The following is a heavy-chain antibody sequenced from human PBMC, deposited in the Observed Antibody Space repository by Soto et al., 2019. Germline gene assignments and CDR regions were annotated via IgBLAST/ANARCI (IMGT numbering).Heavy chain of an antibody. D-gene: IGHD2-15*01. CDR1: GGPISSGDYY. CDR3: AKRPKWSPEYYYGMDV. V-gene: IGHV4-30-4*08. J-gene: IGHJ6*02. Sequence: PSETLSLTCTVSGGPISSGDYYWTWIRQHPGKGLEWIGYISNSGSTYYNPSLKSRVTISVDTSKNQFSLKLSSVTAADTAVYYCAKRPKWSPEYYYGMDVWGQGTTVTVSS. CDR2: ISNSGST.